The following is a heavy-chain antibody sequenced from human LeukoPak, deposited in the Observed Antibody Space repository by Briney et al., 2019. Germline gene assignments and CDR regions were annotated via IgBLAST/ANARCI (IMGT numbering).Heavy chain of an antibody. CDR1: GFTFSSYA. Sequence: GGSLRLSCAASGFTFSSYAMHWVRQAPGKGLEWVAVISYDGSNKYYADSVKGRFTISRDNSKNTLYLQMNSLRAEDTAVYYCARDCRGYCSGGSRWGQGTLVTVSS. V-gene: IGHV3-30-3*01. CDR3: ARDCRGYCSGGSR. D-gene: IGHD2-15*01. J-gene: IGHJ4*02. CDR2: ISYDGSNK.